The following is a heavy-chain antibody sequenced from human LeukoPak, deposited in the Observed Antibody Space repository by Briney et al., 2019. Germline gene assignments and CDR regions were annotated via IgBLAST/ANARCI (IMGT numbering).Heavy chain of an antibody. CDR2: FSPSSGRT. V-gene: IGHV1-18*01. Sequence: GASVNVSCKTSGYTFRSYGIIWVRHAPAQGLEWMSYFSPSSGRTTSTREIQDRLTVTTDTSTTTAYMELRSLRSDDTAVYYCAREMWCSGGNCYLNTFDIWGQGTMVTVSS. J-gene: IGHJ3*02. CDR1: GYTFRSYG. CDR3: AREMWCSGGNCYLNTFDI. D-gene: IGHD2-15*01.